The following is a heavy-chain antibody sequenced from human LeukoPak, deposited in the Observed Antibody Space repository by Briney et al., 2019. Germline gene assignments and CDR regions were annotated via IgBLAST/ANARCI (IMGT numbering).Heavy chain of an antibody. J-gene: IGHJ2*01. CDR3: ARGWYYDYVWGSYRFYSQYFDL. Sequence: ASVKVSCKASGYTFTGYYMHWVRQAPGQGLEWMGWMNPNSGNTGYAQKFQGRVTITRNTSISTAYMELSSLRSEDTAVYYCARGWYYDYVWGSYRFYSQYFDLWGRGTLVTVSS. CDR2: MNPNSGNT. CDR1: GYTFTGYY. D-gene: IGHD3-16*02. V-gene: IGHV1-8*03.